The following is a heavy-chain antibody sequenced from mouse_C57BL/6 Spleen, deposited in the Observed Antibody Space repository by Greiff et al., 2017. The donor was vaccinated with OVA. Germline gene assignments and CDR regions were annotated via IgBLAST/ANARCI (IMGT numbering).Heavy chain of an antibody. CDR2: IDPSDSYT. CDR3: ARSDYGSSRYWYFEV. Sequence: VQLQQPGAELVKPGASVKLSCKASGYTFTSYWMQWVKQRPGQGLEWIGEIDPSDSYTNYNQKFKGKATLTVDTSSSTAYMQLSSLTSEDSAVYYGARSDYGSSRYWYFEVWGTGTTVTVSS. D-gene: IGHD1-1*01. CDR1: GYTFTSYW. V-gene: IGHV1-50*01. J-gene: IGHJ1*03.